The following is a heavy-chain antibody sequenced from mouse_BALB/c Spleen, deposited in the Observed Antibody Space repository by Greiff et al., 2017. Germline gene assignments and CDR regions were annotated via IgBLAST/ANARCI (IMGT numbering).Heavy chain of an antibody. J-gene: IGHJ2*01. V-gene: IGHV5-6-3*01. CDR2: INSNGGST. CDR1: GFTFSSYG. Sequence: DVKLVESGGGLVQPGGSLKLSCAASGFTFSSYGMSWVRQTPDKRLELVATINSNGGSTYYPDSVKGRFTISRDNAKNTLYLQMSSLKSEDTAMYYCARDKYGNPFDYWGQGTTLTVSS. CDR3: ARDKYGNPFDY. D-gene: IGHD2-10*02.